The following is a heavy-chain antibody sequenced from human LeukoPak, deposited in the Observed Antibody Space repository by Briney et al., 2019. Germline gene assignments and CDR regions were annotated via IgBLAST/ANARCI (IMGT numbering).Heavy chain of an antibody. CDR2: INHSGST. D-gene: IGHD2-2*01. Sequence: SETLSLTCAVYGGSFSGYYWSWIRQPPGKGLEWIGEINHSGSTNYNPSLKSRVTISVDTSKNQFSLKLSSVTAADTAVYYCARYCSSTSCYVYTFDIWGQGTMVTVSS. V-gene: IGHV4-34*01. J-gene: IGHJ3*02. CDR3: ARYCSSTSCYVYTFDI. CDR1: GGSFSGYY.